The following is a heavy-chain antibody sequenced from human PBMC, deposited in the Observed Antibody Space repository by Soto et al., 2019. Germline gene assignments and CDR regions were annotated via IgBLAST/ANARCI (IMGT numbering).Heavy chain of an antibody. D-gene: IGHD2-2*01. V-gene: IGHV4-30-4*01. CDR1: GGSISSGDYY. CDR3: ARVVTFCSSPPCPGRNWFDP. Sequence: PSETLSLTCSVFGGSISSGDYYWSWIRQPPGKGLEWIGYMFYVGATYYNPSLKSRVTISVDTSKNQFSLKLNSVTAADTAVYHCARVVTFCSSPPCPGRNWFDPWGQGTLVTVSS. CDR2: MFYVGAT. J-gene: IGHJ5*02.